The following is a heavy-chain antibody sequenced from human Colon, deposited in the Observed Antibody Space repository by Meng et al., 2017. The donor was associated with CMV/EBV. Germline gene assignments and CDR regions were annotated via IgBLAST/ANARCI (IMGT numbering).Heavy chain of an antibody. Sequence: KASGYTFTNFGFTCVRQAPGQGLEWMGWTSAYNQNTNCAQKFQGRVTMTTDRSTSTAYMELRSLRSDDTAVYYCARARGDSAVAPQNYWGQGTLVTVSS. V-gene: IGHV1-18*01. CDR2: TSAYNQNT. CDR3: ARARGDSAVAPQNY. J-gene: IGHJ4*02. D-gene: IGHD4-23*01. CDR1: GYTFTNFG.